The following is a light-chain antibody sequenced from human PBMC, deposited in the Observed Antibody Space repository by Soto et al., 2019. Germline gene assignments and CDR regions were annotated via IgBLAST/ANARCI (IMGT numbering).Light chain of an antibody. CDR2: EGS. V-gene: IGLV2-23*01. CDR1: SSDVGSYNL. CDR3: CSCAGSSTLQVV. J-gene: IGLJ2*01. Sequence: QSALTQPASVSGSPGQSITISCTGTSSDVGSYNLVSWYQHHPGKAPKIMIYEGSKRPSGVSNRFSGSKSGNAASLTISGLQAEDEADYYCCSCAGSSTLQVVFGGGTKVTVL.